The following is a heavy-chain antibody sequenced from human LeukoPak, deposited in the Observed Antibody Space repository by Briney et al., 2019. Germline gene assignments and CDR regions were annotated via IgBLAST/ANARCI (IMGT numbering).Heavy chain of an antibody. CDR2: ISSSSSYI. V-gene: IGHV3-21*01. Sequence: GGSLRLSCAASGFTFSSLNMNWVRQAPGKGLEWVSSISSSSSYIYYADSVKGRFTISRDNAQNSLYLQMNSLRADDTAIYYCARGSEWSSGVSDYWGQGTLVTVSS. D-gene: IGHD3-3*01. CDR3: ARGSEWSSGVSDY. CDR1: GFTFSSLN. J-gene: IGHJ4*02.